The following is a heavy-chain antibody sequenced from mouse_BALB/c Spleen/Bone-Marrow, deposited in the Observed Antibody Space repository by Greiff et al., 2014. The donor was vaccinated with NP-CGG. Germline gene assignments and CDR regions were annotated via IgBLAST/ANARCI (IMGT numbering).Heavy chain of an antibody. CDR1: GFNIKDTY. CDR2: IDPANGNT. J-gene: IGHJ3*01. V-gene: IGHV14-3*02. Sequence: VQLQQPGAELVKPGASVKLSCTASGFNIKDTYMNWVKQRPEQGLEWIGRIDPANGNTKYDPKFQGKATITADTSSNTAYLQLSSLTSEDTAVYYCAVYDYEGFAYWGQGALVTVSA. D-gene: IGHD2-4*01. CDR3: AVYDYEGFAY.